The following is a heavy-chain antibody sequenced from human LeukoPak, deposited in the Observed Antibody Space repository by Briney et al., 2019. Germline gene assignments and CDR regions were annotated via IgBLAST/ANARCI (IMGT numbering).Heavy chain of an antibody. J-gene: IGHJ4*02. CDR3: AKDVIGCSGGSCYSVLLDY. V-gene: IGHV3-53*01. CDR1: GFTVSRNY. CDR2: LYSDGST. D-gene: IGHD2-15*01. Sequence: GGSLRLSCAASGFTVSRNYMSWVRQAPGKGLEWVSVLYSDGSTYHADSVKGRFTISRDNSKNTLYLQMNSLRAEDTAVYYCAKDVIGCSGGSCYSVLLDYWGQGTLVTVSS.